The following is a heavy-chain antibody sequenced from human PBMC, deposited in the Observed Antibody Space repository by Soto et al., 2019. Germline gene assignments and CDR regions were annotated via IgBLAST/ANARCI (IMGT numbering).Heavy chain of an antibody. Sequence: ASVKVSCKASGYTFTSYDINWVRQATGQGLEWMGWMNPNSGNTGYAQKFQGRVTMTRNTSISTAYMELSSLRSEDTAVYYCARRYKLKRYYYYYYMDVWGKGTTVTVSS. V-gene: IGHV1-8*01. CDR2: MNPNSGNT. CDR1: GYTFTSYD. CDR3: ARRYKLKRYYYYYYMDV. J-gene: IGHJ6*03. D-gene: IGHD2-2*02.